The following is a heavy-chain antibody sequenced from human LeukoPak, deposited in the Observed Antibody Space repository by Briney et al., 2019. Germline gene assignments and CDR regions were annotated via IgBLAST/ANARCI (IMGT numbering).Heavy chain of an antibody. CDR3: ARTMIDGFDI. Sequence: GGSLRLSCAASGFTFIHYQMNWVRQAPGKGLEWVSYISSSGTTIYYADSVKGRFTISRDNAKNSLYLQMNSLRAEDTAVYYCARTMIDGFDIWGQGTMVTISS. CDR2: ISSSGTTI. J-gene: IGHJ3*02. V-gene: IGHV3-48*03. D-gene: IGHD3-22*01. CDR1: GFTFIHYQ.